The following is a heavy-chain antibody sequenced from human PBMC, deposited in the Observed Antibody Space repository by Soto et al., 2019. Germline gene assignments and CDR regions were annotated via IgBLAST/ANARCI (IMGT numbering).Heavy chain of an antibody. V-gene: IGHV1-2*02. J-gene: IGHJ5*02. CDR1: GYTFTGYY. Sequence: ASVKVSCKASGYTFTGYYMHWVRQAPGQGLEWMGWINPNSGGTNYAQKFQGRVTMTRDTSISTAYMELSRLRSDDTAVYYCAVAVAGTWWFDPWGQGTLVTVSS. CDR2: INPNSGGT. CDR3: AVAVAGTWWFDP. D-gene: IGHD6-19*01.